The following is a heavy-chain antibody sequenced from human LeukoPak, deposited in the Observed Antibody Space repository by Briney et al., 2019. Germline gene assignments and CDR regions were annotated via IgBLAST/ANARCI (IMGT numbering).Heavy chain of an antibody. CDR3: AIYAMLTTSGFDH. V-gene: IGHV3-33*01. CDR1: GFNFTNYG. CDR2: IWFDGRSK. J-gene: IGHJ4*02. Sequence: GGSLRLSCAASGFNFTNYGIHWVRQAPGKGLEWVAVIWFDGRSKDYADSVKGRFTISRDNSKNTVYLQINSLRGEDTGIYYRAIYAMLTTSGFDHWGQGTLVTVSS. D-gene: IGHD4-17*01.